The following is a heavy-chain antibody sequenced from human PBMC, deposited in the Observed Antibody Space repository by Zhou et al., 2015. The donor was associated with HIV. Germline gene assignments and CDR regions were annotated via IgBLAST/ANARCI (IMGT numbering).Heavy chain of an antibody. V-gene: IGHV1-69*01. Sequence: QVQLVQSGAEVKKPGSSVKVSCKASGGTFSSYAISWVRQAPGQGLEWMGGIIPIFGTANYAQKFQGRVTITADESTSTAYMELSSLRSEDTAVYYCASLDCSGGSCYSGWRFPRIDYWGQGTLVTVSS. CDR3: ASLDCSGGSCYSGWRFPRIDY. D-gene: IGHD2-15*01. J-gene: IGHJ4*02. CDR1: GGTFSSYA. CDR2: IIPIFGTA.